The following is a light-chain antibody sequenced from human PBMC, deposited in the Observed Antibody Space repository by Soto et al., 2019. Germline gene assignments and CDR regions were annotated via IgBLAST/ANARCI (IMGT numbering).Light chain of an antibody. J-gene: IGLJ3*02. CDR3: SSYTIATTRV. CDR2: EVA. V-gene: IGLV2-14*01. Sequence: QSALPQPASVSGSPGQSITISFTGTSSDVGYYNYVSWYQQHPGKAPKLMIYEVANRPSGGSSRFSGSKSGNTASLTISGLQAEDEADYYCSSYTIATTRVFGGGTKLTVL. CDR1: SSDVGYYNY.